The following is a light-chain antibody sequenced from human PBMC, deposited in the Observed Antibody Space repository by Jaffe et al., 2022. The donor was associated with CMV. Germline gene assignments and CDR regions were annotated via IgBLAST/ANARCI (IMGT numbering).Light chain of an antibody. CDR1: QSVRSSY. CDR2: GAS. J-gene: IGKJ2*01. V-gene: IGKV3-20*01. CDR3: QQFGSSPYT. Sequence: EIVLTQSPGTLSLSPGERATLSCRASQSVRSSYLAWYQQKPGQAPRLLIYGASTRATDIADRFSGSGSGTDFTLTISGLEPEDFAVYYCQQFGSSPYTFGQGTKLEI.